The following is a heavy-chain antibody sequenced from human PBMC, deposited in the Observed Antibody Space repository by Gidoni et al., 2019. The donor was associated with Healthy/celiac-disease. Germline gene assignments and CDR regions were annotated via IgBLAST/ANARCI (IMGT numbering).Heavy chain of an antibody. CDR1: GFTFSDYY. CDR3: ARVPSTTVTGVDYYYMDV. J-gene: IGHJ6*03. Sequence: QVQLVESGGGLVKPGGSRRLSCAASGFTFSDYYMSCIRQAPGKGLELVSYISSSGSYTNYADSVKGRFTISRDNAKNSLYLQVNSLRAEDTAVYYCARVPSTTVTGVDYYYMDVWGKGTTVTVSS. D-gene: IGHD4-4*01. CDR2: ISSSGSYT. V-gene: IGHV3-11*06.